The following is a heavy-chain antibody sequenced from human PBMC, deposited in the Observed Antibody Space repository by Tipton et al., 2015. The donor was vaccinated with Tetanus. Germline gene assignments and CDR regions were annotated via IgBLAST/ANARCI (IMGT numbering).Heavy chain of an antibody. CDR2: IYTSGST. CDR1: GGSISSYY. Sequence: TLSLTCTVSGGSISSYYWSWIRQPAGKGLEWIGRIYTSGSTNYNPSLKSRVTISVDTSKNQFSLKLSSVTAADTAVYYCARVYCSGGSCYDGWGDWGQGTLVTVSS. D-gene: IGHD2-15*01. CDR3: ARVYCSGGSCYDGWGD. V-gene: IGHV4-4*07. J-gene: IGHJ4*02.